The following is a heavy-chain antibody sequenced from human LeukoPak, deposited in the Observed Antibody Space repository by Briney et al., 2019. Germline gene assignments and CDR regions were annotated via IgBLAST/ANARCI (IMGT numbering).Heavy chain of an antibody. CDR2: IKHDGSEK. CDR1: GFTFSRYW. V-gene: IGHV3-7*01. CDR3: ARVYDSCDY. J-gene: IGHJ4*02. Sequence: GGSLRLSCAASGFTFSRYWMTWVRQAPGKGLEWVSNIKHDGSEKYYVDSVRGRFTISRDNAKNSLYLQMNSLRAEDTAVYYCARVYDSCDYWGQGTLVTVSS. D-gene: IGHD3-16*01.